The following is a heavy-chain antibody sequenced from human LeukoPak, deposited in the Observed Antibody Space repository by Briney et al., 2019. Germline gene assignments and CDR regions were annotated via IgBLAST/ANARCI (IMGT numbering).Heavy chain of an antibody. CDR3: ARESPHDYGGNPYYFDY. Sequence: SVKVSCKASGGTFSSYAISWVRQAPGQGLEWMGRIIPIFGTANYAQKFQGRVTITTDESTSKDSMELSSLRSEDTAVYYCARESPHDYGGNPYYFDYWGQGTLVTVSA. CDR1: GGTFSSYA. CDR2: IIPIFGTA. V-gene: IGHV1-69*05. J-gene: IGHJ4*02. D-gene: IGHD4-23*01.